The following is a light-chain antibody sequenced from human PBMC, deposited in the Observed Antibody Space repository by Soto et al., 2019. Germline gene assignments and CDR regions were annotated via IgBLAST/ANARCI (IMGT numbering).Light chain of an antibody. CDR2: GVS. V-gene: IGKV3-20*01. Sequence: EIVLTQSPGTLSLSPGEGATPACRASQTISSNFLAWYQQKPGQAPRLLIYGVSIRATGIPDRFSGSGSGTDFTLTISRLEPEDFAVYYCQQCGSSPWTFGQGTTVEIK. J-gene: IGKJ1*01. CDR1: QTISSNF. CDR3: QQCGSSPWT.